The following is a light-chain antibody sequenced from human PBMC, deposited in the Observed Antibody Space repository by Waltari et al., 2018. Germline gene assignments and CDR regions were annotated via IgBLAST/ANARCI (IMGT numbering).Light chain of an antibody. CDR1: QSVSSN. CDR3: QQYNRWPPIT. J-gene: IGKJ5*01. Sequence: VVLTQSPATLSVSPGESAIISCRARQSVSSNLAWYQQKPGQAPRLLIYDASTRASSIPARFRGSGSGTEFTLTINSLQSDDSATYYCQQYNRWPPITFGQGTRLDIK. V-gene: IGKV3-15*01. CDR2: DAS.